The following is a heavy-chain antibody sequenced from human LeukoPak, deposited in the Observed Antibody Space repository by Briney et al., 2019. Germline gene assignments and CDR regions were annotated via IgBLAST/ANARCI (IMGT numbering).Heavy chain of an antibody. CDR3: ARGAHVLMVYAPFDY. Sequence: GGSLRLSCAASGFTFSSYWMHWVRQAPGKGLVWVSSMSTDGSSTTYAESVRGRFAISRDNAKNTLYLQMNSLRAEDTAVYYCARGAHVLMVYAPFDYWGQGTLVTVSS. CDR1: GFTFSSYW. V-gene: IGHV3-74*03. J-gene: IGHJ4*02. D-gene: IGHD2-8*01. CDR2: MSTDGSST.